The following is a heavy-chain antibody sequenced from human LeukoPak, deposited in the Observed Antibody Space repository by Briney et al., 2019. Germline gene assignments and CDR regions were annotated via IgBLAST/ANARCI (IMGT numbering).Heavy chain of an antibody. CDR2: IYHSGST. Sequence: SETLSLTCAVYGGSFSGYYWSWIRQPPGKGLEWIGEIYHSGSTNYNPSLKSRVTISVDKSKNQFSLKLSSLTAADTAVYYCARRRDGDSVLYYFDYWGQGTLVTVSS. D-gene: IGHD4-17*01. V-gene: IGHV4-34*01. CDR1: GGSFSGYY. CDR3: ARRRDGDSVLYYFDY. J-gene: IGHJ4*02.